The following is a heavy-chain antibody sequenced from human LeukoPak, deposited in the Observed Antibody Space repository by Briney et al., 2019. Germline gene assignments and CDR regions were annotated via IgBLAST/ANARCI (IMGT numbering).Heavy chain of an antibody. V-gene: IGHV3-48*03. D-gene: IGHD6-13*01. J-gene: IGHJ4*02. Sequence: GGSLRLSCAASGFTFSSYELNWVRQAPGKGLEWVSCISSSGSSIYYADSVKGRFTISRDNAKNSLYLQMNSLRAEDTAVYYCARDLTAAAGDYWGQGTLVTVSS. CDR3: ARDLTAAAGDY. CDR2: ISSSGSSI. CDR1: GFTFSSYE.